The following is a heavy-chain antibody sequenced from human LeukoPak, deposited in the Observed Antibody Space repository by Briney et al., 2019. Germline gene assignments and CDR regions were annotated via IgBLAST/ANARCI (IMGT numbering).Heavy chain of an antibody. V-gene: IGHV4-30-4*01. D-gene: IGHD2-2*01. Sequence: SETLSLTCTVSGGSISSYYWSWIRQPPGKGLEWIGYIYYSGSTYYNPSLKSRVTISVDTSKNQFSLKLSSVTAADTAVYYCARAGASFTMIDPWGQGTLVTVSS. CDR1: GGSISSYY. J-gene: IGHJ5*02. CDR3: ARAGASFTMIDP. CDR2: IYYSGST.